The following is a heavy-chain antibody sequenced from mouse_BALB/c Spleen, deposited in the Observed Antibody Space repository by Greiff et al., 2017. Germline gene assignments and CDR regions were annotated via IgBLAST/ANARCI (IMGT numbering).Heavy chain of an antibody. Sequence: VKLVESGPGLVAPSQSLSITCTVSGFSLTGYGVNWVRQPPGKGLEWLGMIWGDGSTDYNSALKSRLSISKDNSKSQVFLKMNSLQTDDTARYYCARARVYYYGSSSYFDYWGQGTTLTVSS. V-gene: IGHV2-6-7*01. CDR1: GFSLTGYG. CDR2: IWGDGST. CDR3: ARARVYYYGSSSYFDY. D-gene: IGHD1-1*01. J-gene: IGHJ2*01.